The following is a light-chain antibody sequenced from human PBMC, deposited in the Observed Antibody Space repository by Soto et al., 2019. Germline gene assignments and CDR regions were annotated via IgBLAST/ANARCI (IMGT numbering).Light chain of an antibody. CDR2: GAS. Sequence: EIALTQSPGNLSVSPGERATLSCRASQSVSSNLAWYQQKPGQAPRLLIYGASSRATGIPDRFSCSGFGTDFTLTISRLEPEDFAVYYCQHYDISLFAFVPGTKVDIK. V-gene: IGKV3-20*01. J-gene: IGKJ3*01. CDR1: QSVSSN. CDR3: QHYDISLFA.